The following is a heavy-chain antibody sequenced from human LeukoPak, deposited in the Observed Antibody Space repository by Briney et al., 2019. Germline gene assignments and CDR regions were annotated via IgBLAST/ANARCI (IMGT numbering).Heavy chain of an antibody. CDR2: IYTSGST. CDR1: GGSISSYY. V-gene: IGHV4-4*09. Sequence: PSETLSLTCTVSGGSISSYYWSWIRQPPGKGLEWIGYIYTSGSTNYNPSLKSRVTISVDTSKNQFSLKLSSVTAADTAVYYCARLVPARRTLDYWGQGTLVTVSS. J-gene: IGHJ4*02. CDR3: ARLVPARRTLDY. D-gene: IGHD6-6*01.